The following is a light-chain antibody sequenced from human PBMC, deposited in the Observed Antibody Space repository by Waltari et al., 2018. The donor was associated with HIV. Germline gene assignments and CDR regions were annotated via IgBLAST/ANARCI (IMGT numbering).Light chain of an antibody. CDR3: QSADSSGTVV. V-gene: IGLV3-25*03. J-gene: IGLJ2*01. CDR2: KDN. CDR1: ALPKQY. Sequence: SYELTQPPSVSVSPGQTARISCSGDALPKQYAYWYQQKPGQAPVLVIYKDNERPSGIPERCSGSSSGKTVTLTISGVQAGDEADYYCQSADSSGTVVFGGGTKLTVL.